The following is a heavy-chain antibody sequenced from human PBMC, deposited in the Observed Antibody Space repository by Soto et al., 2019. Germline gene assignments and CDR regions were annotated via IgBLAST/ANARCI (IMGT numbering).Heavy chain of an antibody. V-gene: IGHV4-4*02. CDR1: GVSISSSNW. Sequence: PSSPLSRTCAVSGVSISSSNWLSWVRQPPGNWLEWIGEIYHSWSTNYNPSLKSRVTISVDKSKNQFSLKLSSVTAADTAVYYCARDPGCGGDCYQPDAFDIWGQGTMVTVSS. D-gene: IGHD2-21*02. CDR2: IYHSWST. J-gene: IGHJ3*02. CDR3: ARDPGCGGDCYQPDAFDI.